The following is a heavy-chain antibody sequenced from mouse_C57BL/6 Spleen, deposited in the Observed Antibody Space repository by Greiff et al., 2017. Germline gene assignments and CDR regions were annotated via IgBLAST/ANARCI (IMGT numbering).Heavy chain of an antibody. D-gene: IGHD1-1*01. Sequence: VQLQQSGTVLARPGASVKMSCKTSGYTFTSYWMHWVKQRPGQGLEWIGAIYPGNSDTSYNQKFKGKAKLTAVTSASTAYMELSSLTNEDSAVYYCTRWDYGSSYVYFDYWGQGTTLTVSS. CDR2: IYPGNSDT. J-gene: IGHJ2*01. CDR1: GYTFTSYW. CDR3: TRWDYGSSYVYFDY. V-gene: IGHV1-5*01.